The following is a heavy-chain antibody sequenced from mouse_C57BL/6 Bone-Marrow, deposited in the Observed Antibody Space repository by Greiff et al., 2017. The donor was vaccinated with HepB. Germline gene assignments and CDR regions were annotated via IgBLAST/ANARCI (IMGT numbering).Heavy chain of an antibody. D-gene: IGHD1-1*01. CDR3: ARGDYGSFYAMDY. CDR2: IYPRSGNT. J-gene: IGHJ4*01. V-gene: IGHV1-81*01. Sequence: QVQLQQSGAELARPGASVKLSCKASGYTFTSYGISWVKQRTGQGLEWIGEIYPRSGNTYYNEKFKGKATLTADKSSSTAYMELRSLTSEDSAVSFCARGDYGSFYAMDYWGQGTSVTVSS. CDR1: GYTFTSYG.